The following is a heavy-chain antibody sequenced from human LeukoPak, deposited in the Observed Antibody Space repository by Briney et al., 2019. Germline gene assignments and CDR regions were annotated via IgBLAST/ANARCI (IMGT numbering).Heavy chain of an antibody. D-gene: IGHD3-16*02. CDR2: IYVTGST. CDR3: ARHIGGGIEDMDV. J-gene: IGHJ6*03. Sequence: SETPSLTCTVSGGSIVTYYWSWIRQSPGKGLEWIGYIYVTGSTRYNPYLQSRVTISVDTSGNQFFLKMSSVTAADTAVYYCARHIGGGIEDMDVWGKGTKVTVSS. V-gene: IGHV4-59*08. CDR1: GGSIVTYY.